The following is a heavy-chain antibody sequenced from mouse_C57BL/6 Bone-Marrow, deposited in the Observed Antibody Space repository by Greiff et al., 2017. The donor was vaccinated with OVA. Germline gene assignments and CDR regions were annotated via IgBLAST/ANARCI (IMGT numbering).Heavy chain of an antibody. CDR2: ISYDGSN. CDR1: GYSITSGYY. Sequence: DVKLQESGPGLVKPSQSLSLTCSVTGYSITSGYYWNWIRQFPGNKLEWMGYISYDGSNNYNPSLKNRISITRDTSKNQFFLKLNSVTTEDTATYYCARGASGAGYFDVWGTGTTVTVSS. J-gene: IGHJ1*03. CDR3: ARGASGAGYFDV. D-gene: IGHD3-1*01. V-gene: IGHV3-6*01.